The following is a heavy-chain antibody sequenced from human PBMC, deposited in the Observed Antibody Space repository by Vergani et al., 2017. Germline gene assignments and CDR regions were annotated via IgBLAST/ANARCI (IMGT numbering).Heavy chain of an antibody. D-gene: IGHD6-19*01. CDR2: INHSGST. CDR3: ASDTHSGQRADR. J-gene: IGHJ5*02. CDR1: GGSFSDYY. Sequence: QVQLQQWGAGLLKPSETLSLTCAVYGGSFSDYYWSWIRQPPGKGLEWIGEINHSGSTNYNPSLKSRVTISVDTSKNQFSLKLSSVTAADTAVYYCASDTHSGQRADRWGQGILVTVTS. V-gene: IGHV4-34*01.